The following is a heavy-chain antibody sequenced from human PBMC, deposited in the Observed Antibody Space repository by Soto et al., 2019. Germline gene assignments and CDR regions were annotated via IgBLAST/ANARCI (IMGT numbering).Heavy chain of an antibody. D-gene: IGHD3-3*01. CDR1: GGSISSYY. Sequence: PSETLSLTCTVSGGSISSYYWSWIRQPPGKGLEWIGYIYYSGSTNYNPSLKSRVTISVDTSKNQFSLKLSSVTAADTAAYYCARYGYYDFWSGYYTSYYYYGMDVWGQGTTVTVSS. CDR3: ARYGYYDFWSGYYTSYYYYGMDV. J-gene: IGHJ6*02. V-gene: IGHV4-59*01. CDR2: IYYSGST.